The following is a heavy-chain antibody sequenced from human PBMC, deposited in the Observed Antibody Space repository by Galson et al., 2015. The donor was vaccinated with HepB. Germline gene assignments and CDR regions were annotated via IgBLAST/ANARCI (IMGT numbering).Heavy chain of an antibody. Sequence: SVKVSCKASGGTFSIYAISWVRQAPRQGLEWMGGIIPIFGTANYAQKFQGRVTITADESTSTAYMELSSLGSEDTAVYYCARANCSSTSCYPGAFDIWGQGTMVTVSS. CDR2: IIPIFGTA. J-gene: IGHJ3*02. CDR1: GGTFSIYA. CDR3: ARANCSSTSCYPGAFDI. D-gene: IGHD2-2*01. V-gene: IGHV1-69*13.